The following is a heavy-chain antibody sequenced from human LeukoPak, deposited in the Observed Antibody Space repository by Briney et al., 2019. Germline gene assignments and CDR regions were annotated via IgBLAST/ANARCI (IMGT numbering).Heavy chain of an antibody. Sequence: SETLSLTCTVSGGSISNYYWSWIRQHPGKGLEWIGYIYYSGSTYYNPSLKSRVTISVDTSKNQFSLKLSSVTAADTAVYYCARLSSSGYPTHVDYWGQGTLVTVSS. D-gene: IGHD3-22*01. CDR3: ARLSSSGYPTHVDY. CDR2: IYYSGST. CDR1: GGSISNYY. V-gene: IGHV4-59*06. J-gene: IGHJ4*02.